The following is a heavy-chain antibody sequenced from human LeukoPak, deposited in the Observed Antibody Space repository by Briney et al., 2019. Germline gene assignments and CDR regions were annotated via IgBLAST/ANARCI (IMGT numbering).Heavy chain of an antibody. CDR2: INFSGTT. V-gene: IGHV4-59*01. J-gene: IGHJ6*02. D-gene: IGHD3-10*01. CDR3: ARGSGALYYGMDA. Sequence: SETLSLTCTVPSGSIRSYYWSWIRQPPGEGLEWIGYINFSGTTNYNPSPKSRVTISADTSKDQFSLKLTSVTAADTAVYYCARGSGALYYGMDAWGQGTTVTVSS. CDR1: SGSIRSYY.